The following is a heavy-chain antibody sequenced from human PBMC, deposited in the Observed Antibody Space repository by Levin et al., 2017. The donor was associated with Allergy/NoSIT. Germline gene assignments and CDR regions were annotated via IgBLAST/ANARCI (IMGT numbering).Heavy chain of an antibody. D-gene: IGHD3-3*01. CDR3: ARDDYDFWSGYDSFDI. J-gene: IGHJ3*02. CDR2: ISSTGDTI. CDR1: GFTFSSHR. Sequence: SCAASGFTFSSHRMNWVRQAPGKGLEWLSYISSTGDTIYYADSVKGRFTVSRDNAKNSLSLQMNSLTDEDTAVYYCARDDYDFWSGYDSFDIWGQGTMVTVSS. V-gene: IGHV3-48*02.